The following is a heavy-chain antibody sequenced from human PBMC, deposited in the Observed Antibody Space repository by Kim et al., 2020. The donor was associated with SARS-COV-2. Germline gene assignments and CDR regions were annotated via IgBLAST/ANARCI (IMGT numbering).Heavy chain of an antibody. CDR3: ARVDYDILTEPGGMDV. J-gene: IGHJ6*02. Sequence: SVKSRITINPDTSKNQFSLQLNSVTPEDTAVYYCARVDYDILTEPGGMDVWGQGTTVTVSS. D-gene: IGHD3-9*01. V-gene: IGHV6-1*01.